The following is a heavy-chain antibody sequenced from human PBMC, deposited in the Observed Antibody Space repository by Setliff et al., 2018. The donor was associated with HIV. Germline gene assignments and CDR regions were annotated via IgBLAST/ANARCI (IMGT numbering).Heavy chain of an antibody. D-gene: IGHD3-10*01. Sequence: ASVKVSCKASGYTFTSYALHWVRQAPGQGLEWMGWINAGNGNTKYSQKFQSRVTITRDTSATTAFMELSSLTSEDTAVFYCARVRTDEVRGVYDAFDIWGQGTMVT. CDR2: INAGNGNT. V-gene: IGHV1-3*01. CDR1: GYTFTSYA. J-gene: IGHJ3*02. CDR3: ARVRTDEVRGVYDAFDI.